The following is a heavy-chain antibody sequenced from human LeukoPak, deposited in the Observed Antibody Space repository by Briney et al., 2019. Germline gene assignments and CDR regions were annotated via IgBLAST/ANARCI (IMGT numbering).Heavy chain of an antibody. J-gene: IGHJ4*02. D-gene: IGHD6-13*01. Sequence: PGGSLRLSCAASGFPFSSYGMNWVRQAPGKGLEWVTFIGKDGSNKNYADSVKGRFSISRDNAKNTQYLQMNSLRAEDTAVYYCARGGETAAGISSFFDYWGQGILVTVSS. CDR3: ARGGETAAGISSFFDY. V-gene: IGHV3-30*02. CDR2: IGKDGSNK. CDR1: GFPFSSYG.